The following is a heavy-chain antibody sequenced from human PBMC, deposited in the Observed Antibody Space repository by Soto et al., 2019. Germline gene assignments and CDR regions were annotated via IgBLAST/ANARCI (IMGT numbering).Heavy chain of an antibody. Sequence: GGSLRLSCAASGFTFSSYSMNWVRQAPGKGLEWVSSISSSSSYIYYADSAKGRFTISRDNAKNSLYLQMNSLRAEDTAVYYCARDPQPDYGDYSKRAFDIWGQGTMVTVSS. D-gene: IGHD4-17*01. J-gene: IGHJ3*02. CDR2: ISSSSSYI. CDR3: ARDPQPDYGDYSKRAFDI. CDR1: GFTFSSYS. V-gene: IGHV3-21*01.